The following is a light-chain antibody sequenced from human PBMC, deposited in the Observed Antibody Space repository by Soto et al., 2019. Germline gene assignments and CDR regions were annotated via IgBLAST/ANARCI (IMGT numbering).Light chain of an antibody. CDR1: QSVSNNY. J-gene: IGKJ1*01. V-gene: IGKV3-20*01. Sequence: EIVLTQSPGTLSLSPGERATLSYRASQSVSNNYLAWYQQKSGQAPRLLIYGASNRATGIPDRFSGSGSGTDFTLTISRLEPEDFAVYYCQQYGSSGTFGQGTKVDIK. CDR3: QQYGSSGT. CDR2: GAS.